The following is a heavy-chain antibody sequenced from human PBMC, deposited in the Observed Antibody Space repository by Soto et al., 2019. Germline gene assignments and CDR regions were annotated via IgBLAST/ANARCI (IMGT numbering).Heavy chain of an antibody. J-gene: IGHJ6*02. CDR3: SSITMVRGVMGGYYYYGMDV. CDR1: GFTFSSYG. Sequence: GGSLRLSCAASGFTFSSYGMHWVRQAPGKGLEWVAVISYDGSNKYYADSVKGRFTISRDNSKNTLYLQMNSLRAEDTVMCYCSSITMVRGVMGGYYYYGMDVWGQGTTVTVSS. V-gene: IGHV3-30*03. D-gene: IGHD3-10*01. CDR2: ISYDGSNK.